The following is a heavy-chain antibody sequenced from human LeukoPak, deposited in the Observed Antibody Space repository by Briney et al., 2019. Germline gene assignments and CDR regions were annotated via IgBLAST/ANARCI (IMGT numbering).Heavy chain of an antibody. CDR2: ISGSGGST. Sequence: PGGSLRLSCAASGFTFSSYGMSWVRQAPGKGLEWVSAISGSGGSTYYADSVKGRFTISRDNSKNTLYLQMNSLKTEDTAVYYCTSRNDYGDYWGQGTLVTVSS. V-gene: IGHV3-23*01. D-gene: IGHD1-14*01. CDR3: TSRNDYGDY. CDR1: GFTFSSYG. J-gene: IGHJ4*02.